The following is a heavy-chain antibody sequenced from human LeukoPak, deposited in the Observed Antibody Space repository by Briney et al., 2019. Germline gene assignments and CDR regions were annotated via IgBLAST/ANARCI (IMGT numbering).Heavy chain of an antibody. J-gene: IGHJ6*02. D-gene: IGHD2-2*01. CDR1: GGSISSYY. V-gene: IGHV4-59*01. CDR3: ARDPGYCSSTSCWDYYYGMDV. Sequence: SETLSLTCTVSGGSISSYYWSWLRQPPGKGLEWVGYIYYSGSTNYNPSLKSRVTISVDTSKNQFSLKLSSVTAADTAVYYCARDPGYCSSTSCWDYYYGMDVWGQGTTVTVSS. CDR2: IYYSGST.